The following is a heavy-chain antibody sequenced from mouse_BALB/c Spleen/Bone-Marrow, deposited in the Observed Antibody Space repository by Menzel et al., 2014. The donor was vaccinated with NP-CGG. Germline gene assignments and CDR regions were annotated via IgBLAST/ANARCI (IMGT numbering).Heavy chain of an antibody. J-gene: IGHJ2*01. CDR1: GYSITSDYA. V-gene: IGHV3-2*02. D-gene: IGHD1-1*01. Sequence: EVKLMEPGPGLVKPSQSLSLTCTVTGYSITSDYAWNWIRQFPGNKLEWMGYISYSGSTSYNPSLKSRISITRDTSKNQFFLQLNSVTTEDTATYYCARSFTTVVDDDYFDYWGQGTTLTVSS. CDR3: ARSFTTVVDDDYFDY. CDR2: ISYSGST.